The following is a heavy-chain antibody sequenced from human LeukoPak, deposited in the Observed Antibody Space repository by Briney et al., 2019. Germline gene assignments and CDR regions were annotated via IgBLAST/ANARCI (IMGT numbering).Heavy chain of an antibody. V-gene: IGHV3-7*01. Sequence: GGSLRLSCAASGFTFSSYWMSWVRQAPGKGLEWVANIKQDGSEKYYVDSVKGRFTISRDNAENSLYLQMNSLRAEDTAVYYCARDVRFRIYYFDYWGQGTLVTVSS. CDR2: IKQDGSEK. J-gene: IGHJ4*02. D-gene: IGHD2/OR15-2a*01. CDR1: GFTFSSYW. CDR3: ARDVRFRIYYFDY.